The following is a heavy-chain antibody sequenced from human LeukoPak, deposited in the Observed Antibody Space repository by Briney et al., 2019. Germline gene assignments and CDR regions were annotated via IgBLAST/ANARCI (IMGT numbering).Heavy chain of an antibody. V-gene: IGHV4-59*08. D-gene: IGHD6-19*01. CDR3: ARRIAVAGHFDY. Sequence: SETLSLTCTVSGGSTSSYYWSWIRQPPGKGLEWIGYIYYSGSTNYNPSLKSRVTISVDTSKNQFSLKLSSVTAADTAVYYCARRIAVAGHFDYWGQGTLVTVSS. J-gene: IGHJ4*02. CDR1: GGSTSSYY. CDR2: IYYSGST.